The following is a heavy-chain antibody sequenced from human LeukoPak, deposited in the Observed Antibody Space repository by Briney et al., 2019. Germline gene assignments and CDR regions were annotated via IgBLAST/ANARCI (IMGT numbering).Heavy chain of an antibody. V-gene: IGHV1-2*02. J-gene: IGHJ4*02. CDR2: ITPNSGGK. D-gene: IGHD2-2*01. Sequence: APVKVSCKAFGYTFTDYYILWVSQAPGQRLEWMGRITPNSGGKIYEQTFQGRFTMTSNTSISTAYIELSRLISDDAAVEYCSRNKGTSDCALWGQGTLVTVSS. CDR3: SRNKGTSDCAL. CDR1: GYTFTDYY.